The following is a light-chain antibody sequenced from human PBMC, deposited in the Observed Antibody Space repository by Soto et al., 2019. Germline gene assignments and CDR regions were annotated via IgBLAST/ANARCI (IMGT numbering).Light chain of an antibody. J-gene: IGKJ4*01. CDR3: QQYNNWPLT. Sequence: EIVMTQSPATLSVSPGERATLSCRASQSISSSLAWYQLKPGQAPRLLIYGASTRATGIPAGFSGSGSGTEFTLTISSLQSEDFAVYYCQQYNNWPLTFGGGTRVEIK. V-gene: IGKV3-15*01. CDR2: GAS. CDR1: QSISSS.